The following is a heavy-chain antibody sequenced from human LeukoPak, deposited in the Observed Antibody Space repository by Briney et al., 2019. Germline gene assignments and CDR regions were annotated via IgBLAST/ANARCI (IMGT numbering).Heavy chain of an antibody. CDR1: GGSISSSSYY. CDR2: IYNSGST. CDR3: ATQSRDDYNRAHFCYFDS. J-gene: IGHJ4*02. V-gene: IGHV4-39*07. Sequence: SGTLSLTCTVSGGSISSSSYYWGWIRQPPGKGLEWIRCIYNSGSTYDNPTLKRPVTISVDTSKNQFSLKLSSVTAAPTALYYCATQSRDDYNRAHFCYFDSWGQGNLGTASS. D-gene: IGHD5-24*01.